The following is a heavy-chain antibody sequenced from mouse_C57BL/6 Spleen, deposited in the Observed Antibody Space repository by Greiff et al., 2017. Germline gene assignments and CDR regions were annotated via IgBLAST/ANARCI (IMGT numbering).Heavy chain of an antibody. CDR2: IDPSDSET. J-gene: IGHJ2*01. V-gene: IGHV1-52*01. CDR1: GYTFTSYW. Sequence: QVQLQQPGAELVRPGSSVKLSCKASGYTFTSYWMHWVKQRPIQGLEWIGNIDPSDSETHYNQKFKDKATLTVDKSSSTSYMQLSRLTSEDSAVYYCARGYYGSSYFDYWGQGTTLTVSS. D-gene: IGHD1-1*01. CDR3: ARGYYGSSYFDY.